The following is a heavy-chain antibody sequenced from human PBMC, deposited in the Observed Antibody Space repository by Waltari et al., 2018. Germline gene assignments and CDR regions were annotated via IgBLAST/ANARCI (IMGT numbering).Heavy chain of an antibody. J-gene: IGHJ4*02. D-gene: IGHD3-10*01. V-gene: IGHV4-39*07. CDR1: GGSISSSSYY. CDR3: ARELPLLWFGELYPDY. Sequence: QLQLQESGPGLVKPSETLSLTCTVSGGSISSSSYYWGWIRQPPGKGLEWIGSIYYSGGTYYNPSLKSLVTISVDTSKNQFSLKLSSVTAADTAVYYCARELPLLWFGELYPDYWGQGTLVTVSP. CDR2: IYYSGGT.